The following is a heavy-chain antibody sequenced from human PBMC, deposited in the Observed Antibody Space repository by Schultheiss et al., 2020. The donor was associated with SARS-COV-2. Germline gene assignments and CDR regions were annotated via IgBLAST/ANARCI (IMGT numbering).Heavy chain of an antibody. Sequence: SETLSLTCAVYGGSFSGYYWSWIRQPPGKGLEWIGSIYYSGSTYYNPSLKSRVTISVDTSKNQFSLKLSSVTAADTAVYYCARDRVYDSSGEWSWYYGMDVWGQGTTVTVSS. D-gene: IGHD3-22*01. J-gene: IGHJ6*02. CDR1: GGSFSGYY. CDR2: IYYSGST. CDR3: ARDRVYDSSGEWSWYYGMDV. V-gene: IGHV4-34*09.